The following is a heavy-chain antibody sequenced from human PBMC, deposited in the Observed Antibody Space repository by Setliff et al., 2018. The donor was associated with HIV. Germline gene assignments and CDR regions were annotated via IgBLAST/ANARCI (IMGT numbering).Heavy chain of an antibody. CDR1: GGSFSDYY. Sequence: SETLSLTCAVYGGSFSDYYWIWIRQPPGKGLEWIGEINHSGSTNYNPSLKSRVTISVDTSKNQFSLKLSSVTAADTAVYYCASTTRITMIVVVPHPLDVWGKGTTVTVS. CDR3: ASTTRITMIVVVPHPLDV. CDR2: INHSGST. D-gene: IGHD3-22*01. V-gene: IGHV4-34*01. J-gene: IGHJ6*03.